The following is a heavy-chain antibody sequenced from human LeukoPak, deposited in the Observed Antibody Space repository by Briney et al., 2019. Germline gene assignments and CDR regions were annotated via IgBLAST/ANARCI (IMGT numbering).Heavy chain of an antibody. CDR2: INHSGST. CDR3: ARAVLPTVVFDY. V-gene: IGHV4-34*01. J-gene: IGHJ4*02. Sequence: KPSETLSLTCAVYGGSFSGYYWSWIRHPPGKGLEWIGEINHSGSTNYNPSLKGRVTISVDTSKNQFSLKLSSVTAADTAVYYCARAVLPTVVFDYWGQGTLVTVSS. CDR1: GGSFSGYY. D-gene: IGHD4-11*01.